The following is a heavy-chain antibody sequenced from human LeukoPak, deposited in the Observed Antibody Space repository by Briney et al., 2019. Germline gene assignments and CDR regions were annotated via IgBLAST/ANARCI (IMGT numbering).Heavy chain of an antibody. Sequence: SETLSLTCNVSGDSMKTNYWTWIRQPPGKGLEWIGFVHGDGTTNYNPSLNSRVTISIDTSENQLSLRLNSVTAADTAVYYCARVFRVVVTSNFFDPWGQGTPVTVSS. CDR3: ARVFRVVVTSNFFDP. V-gene: IGHV4-59*01. CDR2: VHGDGTT. D-gene: IGHD2-21*02. CDR1: GDSMKTNY. J-gene: IGHJ5*02.